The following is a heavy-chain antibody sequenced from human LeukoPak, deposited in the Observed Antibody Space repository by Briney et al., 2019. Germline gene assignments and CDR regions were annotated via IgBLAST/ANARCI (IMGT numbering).Heavy chain of an antibody. CDR2: IFYSGNT. V-gene: IGHV4-39*01. D-gene: IGHD2-15*01. Sequence: SETLSLTCTVSGGSISNSTYYWGWIRQPPGKGLEWIGSIFYSGNTYFNPSLKSRVTVSVDTSKNQFSLKLSSVTAADTAIYYRARHGVSGSNKYPGAFDYWGQGTLVTVSS. CDR3: ARHGVSGSNKYPGAFDY. CDR1: GGSISNSTYY. J-gene: IGHJ4*02.